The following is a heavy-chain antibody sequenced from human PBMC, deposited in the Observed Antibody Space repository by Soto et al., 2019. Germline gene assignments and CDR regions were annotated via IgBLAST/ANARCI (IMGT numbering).Heavy chain of an antibody. CDR2: ISHIGIT. J-gene: IGHJ4*02. Sequence: QVQMQESGPGLVKPSETLSLTCTVSGASVTSGTNYWGWIRQPPGKGLEYIGYISHIGITNYNPSLKSRVTISADTSRNQFSLNLSSVTAADTAVYYCARGWEAKSWGQGALVTVSS. CDR3: ARGWEAKS. CDR1: GASVTSGTNY. D-gene: IGHD3-22*01. V-gene: IGHV4-61*01.